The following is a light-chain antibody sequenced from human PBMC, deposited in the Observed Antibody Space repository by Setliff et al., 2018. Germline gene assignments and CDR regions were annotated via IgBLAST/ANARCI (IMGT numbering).Light chain of an antibody. CDR3: SSYAGNYIYV. CDR1: SRDVGGFNF. V-gene: IGLV2-8*01. J-gene: IGLJ1*01. CDR2: EVS. Sequence: QSVLTQPPSASGSPGQSVAISCTGTSRDVGGFNFVSWYQQHPGKAPKLIIYEVSKRLSGVPDRFSGSKSGNTASLTVSGLQAEDEADYYCSSYAGNYIYVFGSGTKVTVL.